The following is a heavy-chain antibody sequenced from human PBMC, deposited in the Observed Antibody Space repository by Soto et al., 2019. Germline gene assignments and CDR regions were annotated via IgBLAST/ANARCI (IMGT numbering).Heavy chain of an antibody. D-gene: IGHD3-22*01. J-gene: IGHJ3*02. V-gene: IGHV3-66*01. CDR2: VYTNGTT. CDR3: ARSAAVIVGYAFET. CDR1: GFTVSRNY. Sequence: EVQVMESGGALVQPGGSLRLSCEAAGFTVSRNYMSWVRQAPGKGLECVSVVYTNGTTYFADSVKGRFTVSRDNSRNTLYLQMNSLRVEDTAVYFCARSAAVIVGYAFETWGPGTMVTVSS.